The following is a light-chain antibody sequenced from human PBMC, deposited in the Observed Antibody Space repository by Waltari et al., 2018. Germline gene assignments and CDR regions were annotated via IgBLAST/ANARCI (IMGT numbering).Light chain of an antibody. CDR3: ASYTTSDTIV. CDR2: EVS. V-gene: IGLV2-14*01. Sequence: QSALTQPASLSGSPGQSITISCTGTSRDVGNYNYVSWYQHHPGKVPNVIIYEVSNRPAGISSRFCGSKSGNTASLTISGLQADDEADYYCASYTTSDTIVFGTGTGVTVL. CDR1: SRDVGNYNY. J-gene: IGLJ1*01.